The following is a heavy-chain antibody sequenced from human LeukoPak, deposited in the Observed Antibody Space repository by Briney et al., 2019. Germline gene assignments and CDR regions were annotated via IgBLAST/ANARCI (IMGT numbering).Heavy chain of an antibody. CDR1: GGSISSSDYY. CDR2: IYYSGRA. CDR3: ARDDGRGVVTPY. V-gene: IGHV4-39*07. J-gene: IGHJ4*02. D-gene: IGHD2-21*02. Sequence: SETLSLTCTVSGGSISSSDYYWGWIRQPPGKGLEWIGSIYYSGRAHYNPSLKSRVTISVDTSKSQFSLKLISVTAADTAVYYCARDDGRGVVTPYWGQGTLVTVSS.